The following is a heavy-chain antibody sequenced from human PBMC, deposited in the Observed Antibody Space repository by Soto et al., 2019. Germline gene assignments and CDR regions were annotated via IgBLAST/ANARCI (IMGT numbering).Heavy chain of an antibody. Sequence: PGGSLRLSCAASGFTFRTSWMTWVRQAPGKGLECVARISVDGSQKIYVDSVKGRFTISRDNAKNSLFLEMNSLRDEDTAIYYCARGRGLEMWGHGTMVTVSS. CDR1: GFTFRTSW. V-gene: IGHV3-7*03. CDR3: ARGRGLEM. CDR2: ISVDGSQK. J-gene: IGHJ3*02.